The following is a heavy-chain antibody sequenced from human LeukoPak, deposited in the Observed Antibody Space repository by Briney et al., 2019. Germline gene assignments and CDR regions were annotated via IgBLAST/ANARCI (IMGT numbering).Heavy chain of an antibody. Sequence: PSETLSLTCTVSGGSISSYYWSWIRQPPGKGLEWIGYIYYSGSTNYNPSLKSRVTISVDTSKNQFSLKLSAVTAADTAVYYCARETSQKGAHYMDVWGKGTTVTISS. V-gene: IGHV4-59*01. D-gene: IGHD3-16*01. CDR2: IYYSGST. CDR3: ARETSQKGAHYMDV. CDR1: GGSISSYY. J-gene: IGHJ6*03.